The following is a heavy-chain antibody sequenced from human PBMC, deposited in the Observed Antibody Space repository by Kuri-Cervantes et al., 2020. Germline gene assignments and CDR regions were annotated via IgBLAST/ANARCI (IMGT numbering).Heavy chain of an antibody. Sequence: GGSLRLSCAASGFTFSGYYMSWIRQAPGKGLEWVSYISSSGSTIYYADSVKGRFTISRDNAKNSLYLQMNSLRAEDTAVYYCARVADMVRGVITQNDAFDIWGQGTMVTVSS. V-gene: IGHV3-11*04. CDR3: ARVADMVRGVITQNDAFDI. J-gene: IGHJ3*02. D-gene: IGHD3-10*01. CDR1: GFTFSGYY. CDR2: ISSSGSTI.